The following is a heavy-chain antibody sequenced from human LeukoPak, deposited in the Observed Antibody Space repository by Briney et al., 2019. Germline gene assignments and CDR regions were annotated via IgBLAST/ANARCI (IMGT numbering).Heavy chain of an antibody. Sequence: ASVKVSCKASGYTFSTYGISWVRQAPGQGLEWMGWISAYKGNTYYAQKLQGRVTMTTDTSTSAAYMELRSLRSDDTAIYYCARDLYYYGSGSYYDVFDVWGQGTMVTVSS. V-gene: IGHV1-18*01. CDR2: ISAYKGNT. D-gene: IGHD3-10*01. CDR1: GYTFSTYG. J-gene: IGHJ3*01. CDR3: ARDLYYYGSGSYYDVFDV.